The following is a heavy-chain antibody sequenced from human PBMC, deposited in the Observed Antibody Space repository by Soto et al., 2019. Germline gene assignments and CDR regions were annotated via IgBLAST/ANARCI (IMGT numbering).Heavy chain of an antibody. CDR3: ARPMYSSSWNDDAFDI. CDR1: GFTFSSYS. D-gene: IGHD6-13*01. J-gene: IGHJ3*02. CDR2: ISSSSSYI. V-gene: IGHV3-21*01. Sequence: GGSLRLSCAASGFTFSSYSMNWVRQSPGKGLEWVSSISSSSSYIYYADSVKGRFTISRDNAKNSLYLQMNSLRAEDTAVYYCARPMYSSSWNDDAFDIWGQGTMVTVSS.